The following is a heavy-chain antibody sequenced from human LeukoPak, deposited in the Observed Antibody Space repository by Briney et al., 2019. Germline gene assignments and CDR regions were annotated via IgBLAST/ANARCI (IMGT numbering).Heavy chain of an antibody. CDR2: ISSRSSTI. Sequence: GGSLRLSCAASGFTFSSYSMNWVRQAPGKGLEWVSYISSRSSTIYYGDSVKGRFTNFRDNAKNSLYLQMNSLRDEDTALYYCARDSPRSIVVVPAATAIDYWGQGAMVSVSS. V-gene: IGHV3-48*02. J-gene: IGHJ4*03. CDR3: ARDSPRSIVVVPAATAIDY. CDR1: GFTFSSYS. D-gene: IGHD2-2*01.